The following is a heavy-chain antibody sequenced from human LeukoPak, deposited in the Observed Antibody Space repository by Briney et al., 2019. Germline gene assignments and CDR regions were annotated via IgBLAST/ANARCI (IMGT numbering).Heavy chain of an antibody. J-gene: IGHJ4*02. D-gene: IGHD3-3*01. CDR3: FKPYDFLSGYPNYFDY. CDR1: GFTFSSYA. Sequence: PGGSLRLSCSASGFTFSSYAMHWVRQAPGKGLEYVSAISSNGGSTYYADSVKGRFTISRDNSKNTLYLQMSSLRAEDTAVYYFFKPYDFLSGYPNYFDYWGQGTLVTGSS. V-gene: IGHV3-64D*09. CDR2: ISSNGGST.